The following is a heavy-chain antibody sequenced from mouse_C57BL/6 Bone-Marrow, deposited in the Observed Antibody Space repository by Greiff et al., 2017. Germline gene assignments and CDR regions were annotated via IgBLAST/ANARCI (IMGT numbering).Heavy chain of an antibody. CDR2: INPGSGGT. J-gene: IGHJ4*01. Sequence: QVQLQQSGAELVRPGTSVKVSCKASGYAFTNYLIEWVKQRPGQGLEWIGVINPGSGGTNYNEKFKGKATLTADKSSSTAYMQLSSLTSEDSAVYFCAIILRGIDYWGQGTSVTVSS. CDR1: GYAFTNYL. CDR3: AIILRGIDY. V-gene: IGHV1-54*01. D-gene: IGHD1-1*01.